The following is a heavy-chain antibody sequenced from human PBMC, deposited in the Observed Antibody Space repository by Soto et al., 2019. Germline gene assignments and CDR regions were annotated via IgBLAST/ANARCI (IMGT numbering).Heavy chain of an antibody. Sequence: SETLSLTCAVYGGSFSGYYWSWIRQPPGKGLEWIGEINHSGSTNYNPSLKSRVTISVDTSKNQFSLKLSSVTAADTAVYYCARIIVATRWIYSYYGMDVWGQGTPVTVSS. CDR1: GGSFSGYY. D-gene: IGHD5-12*01. CDR3: ARIIVATRWIYSYYGMDV. CDR2: INHSGST. J-gene: IGHJ6*02. V-gene: IGHV4-34*01.